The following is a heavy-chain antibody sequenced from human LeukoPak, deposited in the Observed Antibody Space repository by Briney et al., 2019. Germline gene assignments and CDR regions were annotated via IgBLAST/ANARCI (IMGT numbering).Heavy chain of an antibody. CDR1: GYTFTSYG. Sequence: GASVKVSCKASGYTFTSYGISWVRQAPGQGLEWMGWISAYNGNTNYVQKLQGRVTMTTDTSTSTAYMELRSLRSDDTAVYYCARDPDTVATAGSWFDPWGQGTLVTVSS. CDR2: ISAYNGNT. J-gene: IGHJ5*02. CDR3: ARDPDTVATAGSWFDP. D-gene: IGHD5-12*01. V-gene: IGHV1-18*01.